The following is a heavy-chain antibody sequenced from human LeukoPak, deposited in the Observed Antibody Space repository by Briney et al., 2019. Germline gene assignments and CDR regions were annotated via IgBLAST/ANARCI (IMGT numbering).Heavy chain of an antibody. CDR2: IIPIFGTA. Sequence: SVKVSCKASGGTFSSYAISWVRQAPGQGLEWMGGIIPIFGTANYAQKFQGRVTITADESTSTAYMELSSLRSEDTAVYYCASGKDLGYCSSTSCYRAFDIWGQGTMVTVSS. J-gene: IGHJ3*02. CDR3: ASGKDLGYCSSTSCYRAFDI. CDR1: GGTFSSYA. D-gene: IGHD2-2*01. V-gene: IGHV1-69*01.